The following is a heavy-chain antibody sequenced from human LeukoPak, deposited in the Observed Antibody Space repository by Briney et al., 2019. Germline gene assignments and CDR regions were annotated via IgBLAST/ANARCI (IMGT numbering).Heavy chain of an antibody. J-gene: IGHJ5*02. Sequence: GGSLRLSXAASGFTFSSFGMHWVRQAPGKTLEWVSFIRYDGDQKFYADSVNGRFTVSRDNSKNTLYLQMNSLTTEDTAVYYCAKDQAGAWGQGTLVIVSS. CDR3: AKDQAGA. D-gene: IGHD6-13*01. CDR1: GFTFSSFG. CDR2: IRYDGDQK. V-gene: IGHV3-30*02.